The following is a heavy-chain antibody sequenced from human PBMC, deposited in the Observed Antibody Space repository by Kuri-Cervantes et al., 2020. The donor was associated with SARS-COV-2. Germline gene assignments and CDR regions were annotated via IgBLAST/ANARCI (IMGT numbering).Heavy chain of an antibody. CDR1: GFTFSDYY. D-gene: IGHD1-14*01. Sequence: GGSLRLSCAASGFTFSDYYMSWIRQAPGKGLEWVSYISSSGSTIYYADSVKGRFTISRDNAKNSLFLQMSSLRAGDTAMYYCARESEKRVSKSFDSWGQGTLVTVSS. CDR3: ARESEKRVSKSFDS. CDR2: ISSSGSTI. J-gene: IGHJ4*02. V-gene: IGHV3-11*04.